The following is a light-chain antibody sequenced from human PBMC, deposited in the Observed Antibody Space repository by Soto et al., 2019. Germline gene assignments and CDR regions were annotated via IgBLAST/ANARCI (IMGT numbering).Light chain of an antibody. CDR2: GVT. V-gene: IGLV2-14*01. Sequence: QSALTQPASVTGSPGQSITISCTGSGSDIGAYNYVSWYQQHPGKAPKLLIHGVTCRPSGVSSRFSASKSAYTASLTISGLQAEDEANYHCSSFTTSYFYVFGPGTKVTVL. CDR1: GSDIGAYNY. J-gene: IGLJ1*01. CDR3: SSFTTSYFYV.